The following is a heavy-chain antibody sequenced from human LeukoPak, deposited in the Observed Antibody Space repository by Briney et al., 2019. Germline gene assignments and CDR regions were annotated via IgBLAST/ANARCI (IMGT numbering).Heavy chain of an antibody. J-gene: IGHJ6*02. Sequence: PGGSLRLSCAASGFTFSSYAMSWVRQAPGKGLEWVAVISYDGSNKYYADSVKGRFTISRDNSKNTLYLQVNSLRAEDTAVYYCAKDSYNPGGMDVWGQGTTVTVSS. CDR3: AKDSYNPGGMDV. V-gene: IGHV3-30*18. D-gene: IGHD1-1*01. CDR1: GFTFSSYA. CDR2: ISYDGSNK.